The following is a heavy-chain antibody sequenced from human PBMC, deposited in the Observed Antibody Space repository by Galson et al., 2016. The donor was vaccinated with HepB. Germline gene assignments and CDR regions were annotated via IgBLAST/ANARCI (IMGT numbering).Heavy chain of an antibody. Sequence: SLRLSCAASGFSFDDYAMHWVRQAPAKGLEWVSLIGWDGNRRDYADSAKGRFVISRDNRKNYLYLEMNSLRTEDTALYYCAKALMYDYDSSGWALDQWGRGTLVSVSS. D-gene: IGHD3-22*01. J-gene: IGHJ4*02. CDR1: GFSFDDYA. CDR2: IGWDGNRR. V-gene: IGHV3-43*02. CDR3: AKALMYDYDSSGWALDQ.